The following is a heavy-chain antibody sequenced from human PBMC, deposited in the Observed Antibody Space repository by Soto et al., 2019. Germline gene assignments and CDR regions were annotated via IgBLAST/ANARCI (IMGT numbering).Heavy chain of an antibody. CDR3: AKDWYYDSSGSP. J-gene: IGHJ5*02. CDR2: ISYDGSNK. CDR1: GFTFSSYG. V-gene: IGHV3-30*18. Sequence: QVQLVESGGGVVQPGRSLRLSCAASGFTFSSYGMHWVRQAPGKGLEWVAVISYDGSNKYYADSVKGRFTISRDNSKNTLYLQMNSVRAEDTAVYYCAKDWYYDSSGSPWGQGTLVTVSS. D-gene: IGHD3-22*01.